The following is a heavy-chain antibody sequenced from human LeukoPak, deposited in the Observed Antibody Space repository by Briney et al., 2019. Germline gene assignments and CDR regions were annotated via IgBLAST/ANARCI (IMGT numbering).Heavy chain of an antibody. CDR1: GGSISSYY. V-gene: IGHV4-4*07. Sequence: SETLSLTCTVSGGSISSYYWTWIRQPAGKGLEWIGRIYTSGSTNYNPSLKSRVTISVDKSKNQFSLKLSSVTAADTAVYYCARSLTGVGKYNWFDPWGQGTPVTVSS. CDR2: IYTSGST. D-gene: IGHD4/OR15-4a*01. J-gene: IGHJ5*02. CDR3: ARSLTGVGKYNWFDP.